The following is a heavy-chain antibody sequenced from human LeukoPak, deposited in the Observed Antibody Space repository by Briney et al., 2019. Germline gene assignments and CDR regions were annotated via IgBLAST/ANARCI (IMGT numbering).Heavy chain of an antibody. CDR2: IKQDGSEK. D-gene: IGHD3-22*01. V-gene: IGHV3-7*01. CDR3: ARGSGYYLGHFDY. CDR1: GFTFSTYW. Sequence: PGGSLRLSCAASGFTFSTYWMSWVRLAPGEGLEWVANIKQDGSEKYYVDSVKGRFTISRDNAKNSLYLQMNSLRAEDTAVYYCARGSGYYLGHFDYWGQGTLVTVSS. J-gene: IGHJ4*02.